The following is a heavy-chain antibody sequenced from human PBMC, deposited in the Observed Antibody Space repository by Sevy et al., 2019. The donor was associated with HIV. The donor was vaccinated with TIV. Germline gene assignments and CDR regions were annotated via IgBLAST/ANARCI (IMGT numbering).Heavy chain of an antibody. V-gene: IGHV3-9*01. D-gene: IGHD5-12*01. J-gene: IGHJ3*02. CDR2: ISWNSGKI. Sequence: GGSLRLSCAASGFTFDDYGMHWVRQAPGKGLEWVSGISWNSGKIADLDSVKGRFTISRDNAKNSLFLQMNSLRPEDTAFYYCAKDTFSGHDYYDAFDMWGQGTMVTVSS. CDR1: GFTFDDYG. CDR3: AKDTFSGHDYYDAFDM.